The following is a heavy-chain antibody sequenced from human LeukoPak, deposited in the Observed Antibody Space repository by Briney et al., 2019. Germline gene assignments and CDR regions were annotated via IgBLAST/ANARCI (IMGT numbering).Heavy chain of an antibody. CDR2: INPNSGGT. J-gene: IGHJ6*02. V-gene: IGHV1-2*04. D-gene: IGHD1-1*01. Sequence: ASVNVSCKASGYTFTGYYMHWVRQAPGQGLEWMGWINPNSGGTNYAQKLQGWVTMTRDTSISTAYMELSRLRSDDTAVYYCVRSTPGDYGMDVWGQGTTVTVSS. CDR3: VRSTPGDYGMDV. CDR1: GYTFTGYY.